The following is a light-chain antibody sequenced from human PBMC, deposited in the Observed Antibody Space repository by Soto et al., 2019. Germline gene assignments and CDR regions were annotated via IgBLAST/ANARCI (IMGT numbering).Light chain of an antibody. Sequence: QSVLTQPASVSGSPGQSITISCTGTSSDVGGYNYVSWYQQYPGKAPKLMIYEVSNRPSGVSNRFSGSKSGNTASLTISGLQSEDEADYSCSSYTSSSTVVFGGGTKLTVL. CDR1: SSDVGGYNY. CDR3: SSYTSSSTVV. V-gene: IGLV2-14*01. CDR2: EVS. J-gene: IGLJ2*01.